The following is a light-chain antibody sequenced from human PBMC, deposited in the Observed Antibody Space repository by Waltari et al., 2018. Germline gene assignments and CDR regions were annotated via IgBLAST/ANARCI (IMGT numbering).Light chain of an antibody. CDR3: QQFEKLPLT. CDR1: EDIRNF. CDR2: DAS. V-gene: IGKV1-33*01. Sequence: DIQMTQSPSSLSASVGDRITITCHASEDIRNFLNWYQLRPGQAPKLLSYDASNLRGGVPSRFSASGSGTVFSFTITNLQPEDFATYYCQQFEKLPLTFGGGTKVENK. J-gene: IGKJ4*01.